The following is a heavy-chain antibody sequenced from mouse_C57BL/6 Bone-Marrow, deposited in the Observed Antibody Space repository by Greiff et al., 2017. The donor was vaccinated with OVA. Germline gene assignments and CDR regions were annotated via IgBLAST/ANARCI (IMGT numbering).Heavy chain of an antibody. Sequence: DVQLQESGAELVRPGASVKLSCTASGFNIKDDYMHWVKQRPEQGLEWIGWIDPENGDTAYASKFQGKATITADTSSNTAYLQLSSLTSEDTAVYYCTTYYGSSSNWYFDVWGTGTTVTVSS. CDR3: TTYYGSSSNWYFDV. J-gene: IGHJ1*03. CDR2: IDPENGDT. CDR1: GFNIKDDY. D-gene: IGHD1-1*01. V-gene: IGHV14-4*01.